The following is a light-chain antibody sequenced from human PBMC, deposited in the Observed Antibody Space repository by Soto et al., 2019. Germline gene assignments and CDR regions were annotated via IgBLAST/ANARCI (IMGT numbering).Light chain of an antibody. J-gene: IGLJ1*01. CDR1: SRYIGSYNA. V-gene: IGLV2-18*02. CDR2: EVS. CDR3: SSYTSSSTRV. Sequence: QSAVPRPPSWYGSPGPPVIISCTGTSRYIGSYNAVSWYQQPPGKAPKLMIYEVSNRPSGVSNRFSGSKSVNTATLTISGLQTEDEADYYCSSYTSSSTRVFGTGTKVTVL.